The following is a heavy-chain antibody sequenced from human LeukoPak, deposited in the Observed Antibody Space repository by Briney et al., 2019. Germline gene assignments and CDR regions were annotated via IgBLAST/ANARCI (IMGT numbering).Heavy chain of an antibody. V-gene: IGHV3-23*01. CDR1: GFTFRNYA. CDR3: AKDRLNDFWSVPDF. Sequence: PGGSLRLSCAASGFTFRNYAMSWVRQAPGKGLEWVSGISDSGGSTYHADSVKGRFTISRDNSKNTLYLQMNSLRAEDTAIYYCAKDRLNDFWSVPDFWGQGTLVTVSP. CDR2: ISDSGGST. D-gene: IGHD3-3*01. J-gene: IGHJ4*02.